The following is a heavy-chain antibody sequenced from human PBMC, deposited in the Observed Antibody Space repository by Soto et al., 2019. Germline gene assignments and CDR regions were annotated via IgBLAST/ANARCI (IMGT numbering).Heavy chain of an antibody. CDR1: GFTFNNYG. CDR2: ST. J-gene: IGHJ4*02. D-gene: IGHD2-15*01. V-gene: IGHV3-15*01. Sequence: PGGSLRLSCVVSGFTFNNYGINWVRQAPGKGLEWVSTVKGRFTISRDDSKNTLYLQMNSLKTEDTAVYYCTTEGPGYCSGGSCQAFDYWGPGTLVTVSS. CDR3: TTEGPGYCSGGSCQAFDY.